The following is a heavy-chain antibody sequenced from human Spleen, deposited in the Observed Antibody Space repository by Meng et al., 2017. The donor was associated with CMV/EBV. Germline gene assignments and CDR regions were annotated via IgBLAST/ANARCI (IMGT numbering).Heavy chain of an antibody. CDR3: ASLGN. J-gene: IGHJ3*01. V-gene: IGHV4-38-2*02. CDR1: SYSISSDYN. D-gene: IGHD3-16*01. CDR2: IYHSGST. Sequence: SETLSLTCTVSSYSISSDYNWGWIRQPPGKGLEWIGSIYHSGSTYYNPSLKSRVILSMDASRNEFSLRMNSVTAADTAMYYCASLGNWGPGTMVTVSS.